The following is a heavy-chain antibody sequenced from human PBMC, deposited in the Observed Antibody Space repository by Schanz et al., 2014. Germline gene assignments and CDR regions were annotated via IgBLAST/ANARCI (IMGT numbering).Heavy chain of an antibody. D-gene: IGHD6-19*01. V-gene: IGHV3-33*03. CDR1: GFIFSNYG. Sequence: QERLVESGGGVVQPGRSLRLSCAASGFIFSNYGMHWVRQAPGGGLEWVAVISYDGSFKNYADSVRGRFTISRDNAKSSLYLQVNSLRGEDTAVYYCAASSGWHPSAASWGQGTLVTVSS. CDR3: AASSGWHPSAAS. CDR2: ISYDGSFK. J-gene: IGHJ5*02.